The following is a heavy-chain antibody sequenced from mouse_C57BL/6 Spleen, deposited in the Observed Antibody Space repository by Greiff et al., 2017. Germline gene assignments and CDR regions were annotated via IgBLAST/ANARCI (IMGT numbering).Heavy chain of an antibody. J-gene: IGHJ3*01. V-gene: IGHV1-80*01. CDR1: GYAFSSYW. D-gene: IGHD3-3*01. CDR2: IYPGDGDT. Sequence: VKLKQSGAELVKPGASVKISCKASGYAFSSYWINWVKQRPGKGLEWIGQIYPGDGDTNYNGKFKGKATLTADKSSSTAYMQLSSLTSEDSAVYFCARGAGRGFAYWGQGTLVTVSA. CDR3: ARGAGRGFAY.